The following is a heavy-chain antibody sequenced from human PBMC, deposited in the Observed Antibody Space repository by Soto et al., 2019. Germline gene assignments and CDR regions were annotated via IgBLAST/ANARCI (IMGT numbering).Heavy chain of an antibody. CDR2: ISYDGSNQ. CDR1: GFTFSTYG. J-gene: IGHJ6*02. CDR3: AKYEGRLLKYYFNLGVEA. Sequence: QVQLVESGGGLVQPGRSLKLSCAASGFTFSTYGMHWVRQSPGKGLEWVAVISYDGSNQYYRDSVRDSFTISRDNSRKTGYLHSNSLREEDTAVNDCAKYEGRLLKYYFNLGVEAWGLGTTVTVS. D-gene: IGHD3-3*01. V-gene: IGHV3-30*18.